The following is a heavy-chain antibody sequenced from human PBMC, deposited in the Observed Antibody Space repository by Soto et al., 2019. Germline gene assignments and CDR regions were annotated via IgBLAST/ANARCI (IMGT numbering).Heavy chain of an antibody. Sequence: SGPTLVNPRQTRTLTWTFSGFPLSTSGMCVSWIRQPPGKALEWLALIDLDDEKYYSTYLKTRLTTSKDTSKNQVVLTMTNMDPVDTATYYCARTSYSSSWYNWFDPWGQGTLVTVSS. CDR3: ARTSYSSSWYNWFDP. CDR1: GFPLSTSGMC. J-gene: IGHJ5*02. V-gene: IGHV2-70*01. CDR2: IDLDDEK. D-gene: IGHD6-13*01.